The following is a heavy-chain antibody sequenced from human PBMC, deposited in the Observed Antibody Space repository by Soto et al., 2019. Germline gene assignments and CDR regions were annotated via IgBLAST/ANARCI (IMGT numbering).Heavy chain of an antibody. J-gene: IGHJ5*02. CDR2: INPNSGGT. Sequence: ASVKVYCKAAGYTYTGYYMHWVRQAPGQGLEWMGWINPNSGGTNYAQKFQGRVTMTRDTSISTAYMELSRLRSDDTAVYYCARQQLVLSQDLDPWGQGTLVTVSS. CDR1: GYTYTGYY. V-gene: IGHV1-2*02. D-gene: IGHD6-13*01. CDR3: ARQQLVLSQDLDP.